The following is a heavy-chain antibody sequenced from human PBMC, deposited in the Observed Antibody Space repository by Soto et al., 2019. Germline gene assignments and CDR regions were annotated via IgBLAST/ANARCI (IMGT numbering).Heavy chain of an antibody. CDR1: GGTFSSYA. V-gene: IGHV1-69*01. CDR2: IIPIFGTA. Sequence: QVQLVQSGAEVKKPGSSVKVSCKASGGTFSSYAISWVRQAPGQGLEWMGGIIPIFGTANYAQKFQGRVTITADESTSTAYMELSSLRSEDTAVYYCARGRDPRATGTTLWYFDLWGRGTLVTVSS. D-gene: IGHD1-7*01. CDR3: ARGRDPRATGTTLWYFDL. J-gene: IGHJ2*01.